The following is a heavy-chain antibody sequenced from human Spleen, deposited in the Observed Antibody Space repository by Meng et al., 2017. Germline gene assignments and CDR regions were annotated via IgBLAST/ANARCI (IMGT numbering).Heavy chain of an antibody. D-gene: IGHD1-1*01. V-gene: IGHV3-74*01. CDR3: ARGGNGAVDY. CDR1: GFTFSRNW. Sequence: GGSLRLSCAASGFTFSRNWMHWVRQAPGKGLVWVSYINNDGSDTLYAGSVKGRFTISRDNAKNTLYLQMNSLRAEDTAVYYCARGGNGAVDYWGLGTLVTVSS. CDR2: INNDGSDT. J-gene: IGHJ4*02.